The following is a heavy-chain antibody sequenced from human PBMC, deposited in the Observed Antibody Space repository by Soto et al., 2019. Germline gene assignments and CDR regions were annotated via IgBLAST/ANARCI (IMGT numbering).Heavy chain of an antibody. Sequence: QVQLVQSGAEVKKPGASVNVSCEASGYTFTGSSIHWVRQAPGQGLEWMGYINPNSSGTIFAQKFQGRVTMTRDTSISTAYMELSRVASDDTAVYYCARDLTGDPNYWGQGTLVTVSS. D-gene: IGHD7-27*01. CDR2: INPNSSGT. CDR1: GYTFTGSS. CDR3: ARDLTGDPNY. J-gene: IGHJ4*02. V-gene: IGHV1-2*02.